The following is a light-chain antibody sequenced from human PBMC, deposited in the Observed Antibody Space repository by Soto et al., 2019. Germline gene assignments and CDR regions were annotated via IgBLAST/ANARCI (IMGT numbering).Light chain of an antibody. CDR1: SSDVGGYNY. CDR3: SSYTSSSTVV. J-gene: IGLJ2*01. V-gene: IGLV2-14*01. Sequence: QSVLTQPASVSVSPGQSITISCTGTSSDVGGYNYVSWYQQHPGKAPKLMIYDVSTRPSGVSNRFSGSKSGNTASLTISGLQAEDEADYYCSSYTSSSTVVFGGGTKLTVL. CDR2: DVS.